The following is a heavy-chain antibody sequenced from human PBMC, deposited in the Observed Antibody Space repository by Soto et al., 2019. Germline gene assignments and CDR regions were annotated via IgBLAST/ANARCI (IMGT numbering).Heavy chain of an antibody. D-gene: IGHD3-9*01. CDR3: ARGYDILTGYWKGDY. Sequence: QVQLVQSGAEVKKPGASVKVSCETSGYRFTDYAMHWVRQAPGQSLEWMGWINAGNGNTKYSQNFQGRVTIAIDTSXXTAYMELSSLRSEDTAVYYCARGYDILTGYWKGDYWGQGTLVTVSS. J-gene: IGHJ4*02. CDR1: GYRFTDYA. CDR2: INAGNGNT. V-gene: IGHV1-3*01.